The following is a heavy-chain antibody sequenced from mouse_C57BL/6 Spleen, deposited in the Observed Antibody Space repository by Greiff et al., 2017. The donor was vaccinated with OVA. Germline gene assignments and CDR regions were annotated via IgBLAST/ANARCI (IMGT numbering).Heavy chain of an antibody. CDR1: GYPFTSYW. CDR2: INPSSGYT. J-gene: IGHJ3*01. CDR3: AKGITGTFAY. D-gene: IGHD4-1*01. Sequence: VQLVESGAELAKPGASVKLSCKASGYPFTSYWMHWVKQRPGQGLEWIGYINPSSGYTKYNQKFKDKATLTADKSSSTAYMQLSSLTYEDSAVYYCAKGITGTFAYWGQGTLVTVSA. V-gene: IGHV1-7*01.